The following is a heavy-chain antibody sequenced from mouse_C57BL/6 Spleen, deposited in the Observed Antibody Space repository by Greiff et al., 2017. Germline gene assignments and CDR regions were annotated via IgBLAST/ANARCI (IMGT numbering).Heavy chain of an antibody. CDR2: INPSTGGT. CDR3: ARTRITTVVATNFDV. Sequence: VQLKESGPELVKPGASVKISCKASGYSFTGYYMNWVKQSPEKSLEWIGEINPSTGGTTYNQKFKAKATLTVDKSSSTAYMQLKSLTSEDSAVYYCARTRITTVVATNFDVWGTGTTVTVSS. V-gene: IGHV1-42*01. CDR1: GYSFTGYY. D-gene: IGHD1-1*01. J-gene: IGHJ1*03.